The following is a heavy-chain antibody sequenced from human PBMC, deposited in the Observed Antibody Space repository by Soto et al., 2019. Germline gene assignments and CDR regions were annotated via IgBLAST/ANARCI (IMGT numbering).Heavy chain of an antibody. CDR3: AIVVVPAAIGYYYYYGMDV. D-gene: IGHD2-2*02. CDR1: GGSISSSSYY. J-gene: IGHJ6*02. Sequence: PSETLSLTCTVSGGSISSSSYYWGCIRQPPGKGLEWIGSIYYSGSTYYNPSLKSRVTISVDTSKNQFSLKLSSVTAADTAVYYCAIVVVPAAIGYYYYYGMDVWGQGTTVTVSS. V-gene: IGHV4-39*01. CDR2: IYYSGST.